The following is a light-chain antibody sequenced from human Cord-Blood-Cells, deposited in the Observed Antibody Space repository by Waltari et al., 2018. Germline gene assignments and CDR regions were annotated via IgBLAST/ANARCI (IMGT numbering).Light chain of an antibody. CDR1: QSISSY. V-gene: IGKV1-39*01. CDR3: QQSYSTPWT. CDR2: AVS. Sequence: DIQMTQSPSSLSASVGDRVTLTCRASQSISSYLNWYQQKPGKAPKLLSYAVSSLQSGVPSRFSGSGSGTDFTLTISSLQPEDFATYYCQQSYSTPWTFGQGTKVEIK. J-gene: IGKJ1*01.